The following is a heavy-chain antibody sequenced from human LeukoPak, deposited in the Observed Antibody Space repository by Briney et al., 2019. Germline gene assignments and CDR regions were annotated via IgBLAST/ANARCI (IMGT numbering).Heavy chain of an antibody. CDR3: ARDWSYNYYYMDV. Sequence: GGSLTLSCPVSVFSLRRYRIKWVRQAPGTGLNGVSSISSSSSYIYYADSVKGRFTIYRDNARNALYLQMNSLRAEDTAVYYCARDWSYNYYYMDVWGKGTTVTISS. CDR2: ISSSSSYI. V-gene: IGHV3-21*01. D-gene: IGHD3-10*01. CDR1: VFSLRRYR. J-gene: IGHJ6*03.